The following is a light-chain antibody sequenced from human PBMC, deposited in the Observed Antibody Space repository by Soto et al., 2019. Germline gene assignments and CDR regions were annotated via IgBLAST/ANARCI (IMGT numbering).Light chain of an antibody. CDR1: QTIIGY. V-gene: IGKV1-39*01. CDR2: AAS. J-gene: IGKJ1*01. Sequence: DIHMTQSRSSLSASIGDSVTITCLASQTIIGYLNWYQQTPGNAPRLLINAASNLQSGVPSRFRGSGSETDFTLTITSLKPEDFATYYCQQSYTTPRTFGQGTKVDIK. CDR3: QQSYTTPRT.